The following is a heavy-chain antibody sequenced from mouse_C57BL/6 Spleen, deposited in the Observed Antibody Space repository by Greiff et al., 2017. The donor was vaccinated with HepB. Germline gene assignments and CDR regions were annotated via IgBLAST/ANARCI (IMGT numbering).Heavy chain of an antibody. V-gene: IGHV5-9-1*02. CDR2: ISSGGDYI. CDR1: GFTFSSYA. Sequence: EVKLMESGEGLVKPGGSLKLSCAASGFTFSSYAMSWVRQTLEKRLEWVAYISSGGDYIYYADTVKGRFTISRDNARNTLYLQMSSLKSEDTAMYYCTRANWDNYAMDYWGQGTSVTVSS. D-gene: IGHD4-1*01. J-gene: IGHJ4*01. CDR3: TRANWDNYAMDY.